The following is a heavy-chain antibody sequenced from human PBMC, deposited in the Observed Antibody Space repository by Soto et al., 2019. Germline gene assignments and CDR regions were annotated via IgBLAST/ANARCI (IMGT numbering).Heavy chain of an antibody. CDR1: GFTFSSYA. CDR3: ARDQSSTVITSNNFDP. J-gene: IGHJ5*02. D-gene: IGHD4-17*01. V-gene: IGHV3-30-3*01. CDR2: ISYDGSTK. Sequence: GGSLRLSCAASGFTFSSYAFEWIRRAPGKGLEWVAVISYDGSTKFYADSVKGRFTISRDNSKNTLYLQMNSLRAEDTGVYYCARDQSSTVITSNNFDPWGQGTLVTVSS.